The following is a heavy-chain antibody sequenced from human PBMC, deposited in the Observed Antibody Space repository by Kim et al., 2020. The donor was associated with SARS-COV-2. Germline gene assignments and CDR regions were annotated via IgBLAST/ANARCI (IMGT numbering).Heavy chain of an antibody. J-gene: IGHJ6*02. Sequence: RFTISRDNSKNTLYLQMNSLRAEDTAVDYCAKDGTAIAARPPYYYYGMDVWGQGTTVTVSS. CDR3: AKDGTAIAARPPYYYYGMDV. D-gene: IGHD6-6*01. V-gene: IGHV3-23*01.